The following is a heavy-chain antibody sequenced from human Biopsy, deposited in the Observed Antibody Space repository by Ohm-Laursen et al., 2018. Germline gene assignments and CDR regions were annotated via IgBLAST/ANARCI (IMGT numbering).Heavy chain of an antibody. J-gene: IGHJ4*02. V-gene: IGHV4-39*01. CDR1: GVSISSTTYY. CDR2: IHYSGTT. D-gene: IGHD1-26*01. Sequence: TLSLTCSVSGVSISSTTYYWGWIRQPPGKGLEWIGSIHYSGTTYYHASLGSRVTISVDKSKNQFSLKLTSVTAAETAVYYCARQGEWEHFADYWGQGTLVSVSS. CDR3: ARQGEWEHFADY.